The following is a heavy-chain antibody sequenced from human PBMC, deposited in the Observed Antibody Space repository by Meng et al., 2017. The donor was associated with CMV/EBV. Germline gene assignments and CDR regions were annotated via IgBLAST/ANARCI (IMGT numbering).Heavy chain of an antibody. CDR3: ARLIRTYYYDSSGYERDY. V-gene: IGHV1-69*05. Sequence: SVKVSCKASGGTFSSYAISWVRQAPGQGFEWMGGIIPIFGTANYAQKFQGRVTITTDESTSTAYMELSSLRSEDTAVYYCARLIRTYYYDSSGYERDYWGQGTLVTVSS. CDR1: GGTFSSYA. CDR2: IIPIFGTA. J-gene: IGHJ4*02. D-gene: IGHD3-22*01.